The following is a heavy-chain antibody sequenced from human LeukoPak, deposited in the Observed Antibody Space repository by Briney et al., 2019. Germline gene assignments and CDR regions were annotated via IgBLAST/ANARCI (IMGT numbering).Heavy chain of an antibody. Sequence: GGSLRLSCAASGFTFSSYSMNWVRQAPGKGLEWVSSISSNSSYIYYADSVKGRFTISRDNAKNSLYLQMNSLRAEDAAVYYCARSGPDDAFDIWGQGTMVTVSS. V-gene: IGHV3-21*01. CDR2: ISSNSSYI. D-gene: IGHD6-25*01. J-gene: IGHJ3*02. CDR1: GFTFSSYS. CDR3: ARSGPDDAFDI.